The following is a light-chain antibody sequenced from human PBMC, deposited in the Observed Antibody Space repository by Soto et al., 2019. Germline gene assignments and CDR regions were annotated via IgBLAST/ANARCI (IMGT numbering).Light chain of an antibody. J-gene: IGLJ3*02. CDR3: QSFDSSLSGWV. V-gene: IGLV1-40*01. CDR2: SNN. CDR1: SSNIGAGYD. Sequence: QSVLTQLPSVSGAPGQRVTISCTGSSSNIGAGYDVHWYQQLPGTAPKLLIYSNNNRPSGVPDRFSGSKSGTSASLAITGLQAEDEADYYCQSFDSSLSGWVFGGGTKLTVL.